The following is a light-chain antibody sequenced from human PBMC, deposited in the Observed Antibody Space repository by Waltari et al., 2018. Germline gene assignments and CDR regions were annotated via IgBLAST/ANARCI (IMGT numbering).Light chain of an antibody. CDR3: HQYSVSSWA. Sequence: DIQVTQSPSTLSASVGDRVTITCRASQVISPWLAWFQQKPGKAPKLLIYRVSALESGVPSRFSGSGSGTEFTITISSLQTDDFATYYCHQYSVSSWAFGQGTRVEIK. V-gene: IGKV1-5*03. J-gene: IGKJ1*01. CDR2: RVS. CDR1: QVISPW.